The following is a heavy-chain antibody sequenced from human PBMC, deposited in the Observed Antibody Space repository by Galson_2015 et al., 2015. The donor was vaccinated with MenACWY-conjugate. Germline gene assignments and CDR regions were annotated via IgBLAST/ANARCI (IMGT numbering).Heavy chain of an antibody. CDR3: ARAKEQWLSKTFDL. CDR1: GFTFSNSW. Sequence: SLRLSCATSGFTFSNSWMGWVRQAPGKGLEWVANIKQDGSGKYYVDSVKGRFIISRDSAKNSLFLQMDSLRAEDTALYYCARAKEQWLSKTFDLWGQGTMVTVSS. D-gene: IGHD6-19*01. V-gene: IGHV3-7*01. CDR2: IKQDGSGK. J-gene: IGHJ3*01.